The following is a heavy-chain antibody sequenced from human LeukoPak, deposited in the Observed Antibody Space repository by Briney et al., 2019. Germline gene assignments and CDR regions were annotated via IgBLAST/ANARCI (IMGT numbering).Heavy chain of an antibody. Sequence: GGSLRLSCAASGFTVSSSYMSWVRQAPGKGLEWVSVIYSGGSTYYADSVKGRFTISRDNSKNTLYLQMDSLRAEDTAVYYCARDRVTRGYSYGIPLYGMDVWGQGTTVTVSS. D-gene: IGHD5-18*01. CDR1: GFTVSSSY. CDR2: IYSGGST. V-gene: IGHV3-53*01. J-gene: IGHJ6*02. CDR3: ARDRVTRGYSYGIPLYGMDV.